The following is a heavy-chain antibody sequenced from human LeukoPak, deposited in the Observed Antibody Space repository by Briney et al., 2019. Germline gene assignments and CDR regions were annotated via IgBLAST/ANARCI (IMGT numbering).Heavy chain of an antibody. D-gene: IGHD2-2*03. CDR2: VHFDGTTK. J-gene: IGHJ4*02. CDR3: AKDQCTRTRCDGYPGR. CDR1: GFTFSSYG. V-gene: IGHV3-30*02. Sequence: QPGGSLRLSCAASGFTFSSYGMHWVRQAPGKGLEWVAFVHFDGTTKYSGDSVKGRFTVSRDNSKDILYLQMDSLRPEDTAVYYCAKDQCTRTRCDGYPGRWGQGTLVAVSS.